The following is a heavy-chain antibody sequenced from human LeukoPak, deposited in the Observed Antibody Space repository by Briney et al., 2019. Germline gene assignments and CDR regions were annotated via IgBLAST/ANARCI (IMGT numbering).Heavy chain of an antibody. V-gene: IGHV3-21*01. D-gene: IGHD1-26*01. Sequence: PGGSLRLSCAASGFTFSSYSMNWVRQAPGKGLEWVSSTSGSSSYIYYADSVKGRFTISRDNAKNSLFLQMNSLRAEDTAVYYCAREKGAFDYWGQGTLVTASS. CDR1: GFTFSSYS. CDR3: AREKGAFDY. J-gene: IGHJ4*02. CDR2: TSGSSSYI.